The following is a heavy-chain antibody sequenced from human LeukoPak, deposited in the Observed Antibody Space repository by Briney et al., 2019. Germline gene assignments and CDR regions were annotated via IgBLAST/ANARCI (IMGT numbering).Heavy chain of an antibody. CDR1: GFTFSSYS. J-gene: IGHJ4*02. V-gene: IGHV3-48*01. CDR2: ISSSSSTI. Sequence: PGGSLRLSCAASGFTFSSYSMNRVRQAPGKGLEWVSYISSSSSTIYYADSVKGRFTISRDNAKNSLYLQMNSLRAEDTAVYYCARDLLLSNWGQGTLVTVSS. D-gene: IGHD2-21*02. CDR3: ARDLLLSN.